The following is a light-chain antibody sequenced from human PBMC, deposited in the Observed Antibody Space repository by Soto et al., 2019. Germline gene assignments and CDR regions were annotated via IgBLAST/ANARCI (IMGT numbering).Light chain of an antibody. Sequence: QSALTQPASVSGSPGQSITISCTGTSSDVGSSNLVSWYQQHPGKAPKLMIYEGSKRPSGVSNRFSGSKSGNTASLSVSGLQADDEADYYCCSYAGSSTLIFGGGTKLTVL. CDR2: EGS. V-gene: IGLV2-23*01. J-gene: IGLJ2*01. CDR1: SSDVGSSNL. CDR3: CSYAGSSTLI.